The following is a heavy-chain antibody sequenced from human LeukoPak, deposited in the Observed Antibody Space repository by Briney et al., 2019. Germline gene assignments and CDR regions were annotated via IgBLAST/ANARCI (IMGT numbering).Heavy chain of an antibody. J-gene: IGHJ5*02. V-gene: IGHV1-8*01. CDR2: MNPNSGNT. CDR3: ARSVTYYYGSGTRRRNNWFDP. D-gene: IGHD3-10*01. CDR1: GYTFTSYD. Sequence: ASVKVSCKASGYTFTSYDINWVRQATGQGLEWMGWMNPNSGNTGYAQKFQGRVTMTGNTSISTAYMELSSLRSEDTAVYYCARSVTYYYGSGTRRRNNWFDPWGQGTLVTVSS.